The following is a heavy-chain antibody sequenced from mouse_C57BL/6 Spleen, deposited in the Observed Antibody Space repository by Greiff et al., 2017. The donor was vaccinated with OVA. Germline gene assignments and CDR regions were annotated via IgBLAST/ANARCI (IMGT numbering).Heavy chain of an antibody. D-gene: IGHD1-1*01. V-gene: IGHV1-53*01. CDR1: GYTFTSYW. CDR3: ARWGLRYPYYFDY. Sequence: VKLQQPGTELVKPGASVKLSCKASGYTFTSYWMHWVKQRPGQGLEWIGNINPSNGGTNYNEKFKSKATLTVDKSSSTAYMQLSSLTSEDSAVYYCARWGLRYPYYFDYWGQGTTLTVSS. J-gene: IGHJ2*01. CDR2: INPSNGGT.